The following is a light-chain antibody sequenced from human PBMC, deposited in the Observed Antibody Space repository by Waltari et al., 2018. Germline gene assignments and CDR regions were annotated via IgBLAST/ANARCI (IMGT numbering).Light chain of an antibody. CDR1: HHIDNN. Sequence: EGVMTQSPPALSVSPGERVTLSCKASHHIDNNLAWYQQKFGHSPRLLIYGASTRATGIPARFSGRGSGTEFTLTISSLQSEDCAVYYCQQYNRWPPLTFGGGTKVEIK. J-gene: IGKJ4*01. V-gene: IGKV3-15*01. CDR2: GAS. CDR3: QQYNRWPPLT.